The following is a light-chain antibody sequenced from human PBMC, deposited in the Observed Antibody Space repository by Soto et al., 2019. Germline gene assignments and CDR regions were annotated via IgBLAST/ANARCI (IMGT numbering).Light chain of an antibody. CDR2: DAS. CDR1: QSVSSY. V-gene: IGKV3-11*01. Sequence: EIVLTQSPATLSLSPGERATLSCRASQSVSSYLAWYQQKPGQAPRLLIYDASNRATGIPARFSGSASATDFTLTISCLEPEDFAVYYCQQRSTWPPMYTFGQGTKLEIK. J-gene: IGKJ2*01. CDR3: QQRSTWPPMYT.